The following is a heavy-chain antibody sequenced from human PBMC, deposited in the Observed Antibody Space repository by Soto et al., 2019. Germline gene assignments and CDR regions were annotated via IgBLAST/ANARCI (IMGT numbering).Heavy chain of an antibody. CDR1: GASIRSTDYY. Sequence: SETLSLTCAVSGASIRSTDYYWSWIRQAPGKGLEWVGYVYYTGSTYYNPSLMSRLTISVDTSKNQFSLKLTSVTAADTAVYYCVRTAREGAVAPHWFDRWGQGTQVTVSS. CDR2: VYYTGST. D-gene: IGHD2-21*02. J-gene: IGHJ5*02. V-gene: IGHV4-30-4*01. CDR3: VRTAREGAVAPHWFDR.